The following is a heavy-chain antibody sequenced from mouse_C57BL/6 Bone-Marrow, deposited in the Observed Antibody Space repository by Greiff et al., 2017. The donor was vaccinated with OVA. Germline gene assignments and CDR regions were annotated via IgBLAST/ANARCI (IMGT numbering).Heavy chain of an antibody. CDR1: GYTFTSYW. Sequence: VQLQQPGAELVRPGTSVKLSCKASGYTFTSYWMHWVKQRPGQGLEWIGVIDPSDSYTNYNQKFKGKATLTVDTSSSTAYMQLSSLTSEDSAVYYCARAPLHYYGSSYVGYWGQGTTLTVAS. J-gene: IGHJ2*01. CDR2: IDPSDSYT. V-gene: IGHV1-59*01. CDR3: ARAPLHYYGSSYVGY. D-gene: IGHD1-1*01.